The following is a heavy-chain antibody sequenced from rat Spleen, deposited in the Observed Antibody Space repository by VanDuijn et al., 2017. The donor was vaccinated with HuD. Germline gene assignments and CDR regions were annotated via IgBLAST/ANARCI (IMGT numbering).Heavy chain of an antibody. D-gene: IGHD1-11*01. CDR1: GFTFGDYG. Sequence: EVQLVESGGGLVQPGRSMKLSCVASGFTFGDYGMAWVRQDPTKGLDWVASVNHDDSSNYYRDSVKGRFTISRDNTKSILYLQMESLRSEDTATYYCVSMTEGRIAYWGQGTLVTVSS. CDR3: VSMTEGRIAY. J-gene: IGHJ3*01. V-gene: IGHV5-20*01. CDR2: VNHDDSSN.